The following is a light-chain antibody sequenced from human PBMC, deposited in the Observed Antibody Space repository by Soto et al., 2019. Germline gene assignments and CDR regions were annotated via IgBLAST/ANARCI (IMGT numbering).Light chain of an antibody. CDR2: GAS. Sequence: EIVLTQSPGTLSLSPGERATLSCRASQSVSSSYLAWYQQKPGQAPRLLIYGASSRATGIPDRFSGSGSGTEFTLTISRLEPEDFAVYYCQQYGSSRSTFGPGTKVDIK. CDR3: QQYGSSRST. CDR1: QSVSSSY. J-gene: IGKJ3*01. V-gene: IGKV3-20*01.